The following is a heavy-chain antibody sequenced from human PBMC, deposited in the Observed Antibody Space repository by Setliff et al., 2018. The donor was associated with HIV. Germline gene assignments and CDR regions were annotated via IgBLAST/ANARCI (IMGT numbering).Heavy chain of an antibody. CDR1: GGSISSSNW. V-gene: IGHV4-4*02. CDR2: ITHSGST. CDR3: ARGLGGYYSYFDY. J-gene: IGHJ4*02. Sequence: TSETLSLTCAVSGGSISSSNWWSWIRQPPGKGLEWIGEITHSGSTNYNPSLKSRVTISVEMSKKQFSLKLSSVTAADTAMYYCARGLGGYYSYFDYWGQGTLVTVSS. D-gene: IGHD3-3*01.